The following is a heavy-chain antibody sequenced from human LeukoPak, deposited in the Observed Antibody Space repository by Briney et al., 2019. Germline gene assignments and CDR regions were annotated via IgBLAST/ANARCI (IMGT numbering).Heavy chain of an antibody. D-gene: IGHD5-12*01. J-gene: IGHJ4*02. CDR3: ARGGIWIQWNFEY. CDR1: GGAFNDYY. Sequence: SETLSLTCAVEGGAFNDYYWSWVRQSPEKGLEWIAEINQGGSTIYNPSLKNRVTMSIDTTRKHISLQLASLTAADTAVYFCARGGIWIQWNFEYWGQGVLVTVSS. CDR2: INQGGST. V-gene: IGHV4-34*01.